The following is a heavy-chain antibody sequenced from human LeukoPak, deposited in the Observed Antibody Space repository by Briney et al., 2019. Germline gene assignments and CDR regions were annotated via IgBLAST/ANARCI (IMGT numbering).Heavy chain of an antibody. D-gene: IGHD5-24*01. CDR3: ARALGWLLGYFDY. CDR2: IYYSGNT. CDR1: GGSISSSTYY. Sequence: SETLSLTCPVSGGSISSSTYYWAWIRQPPGKGLEWIGSIYYSGNTYYNPSLKSRVTISVDTSKNHFYLKLSSVTAADTAVYYCARALGWLLGYFDYWGQGTLVTVSS. V-gene: IGHV4-39*07. J-gene: IGHJ4*02.